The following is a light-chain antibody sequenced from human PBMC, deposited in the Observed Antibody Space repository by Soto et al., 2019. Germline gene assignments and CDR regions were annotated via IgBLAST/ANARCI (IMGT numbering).Light chain of an antibody. V-gene: IGKV3-15*01. CDR3: LQDYTYPWT. Sequence: EIVMTQSPATLSVSPGERATLPCRASQSVSSDLAWYQQKPGQPPRLLMYGASTRATGIPARFSGSGSGTEFTLTISSLQPEDVASYYCLQDYTYPWTFGQGTKVDIK. CDR2: GAS. J-gene: IGKJ1*01. CDR1: QSVSSD.